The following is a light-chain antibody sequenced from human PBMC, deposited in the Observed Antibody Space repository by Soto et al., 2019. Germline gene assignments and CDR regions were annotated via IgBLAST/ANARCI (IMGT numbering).Light chain of an antibody. CDR2: EVT. CDR1: NSDVGGYNY. CDR3: SSYTTSGPVL. Sequence: QSALTQPASVSGSPGQSITISCTGTNSDVGGYNYVSWYQQHPGKAPKLMIYEVTNRPSGVSNRFSGSKSGITASLTISGLQAEDEADYYCSSYTTSGPVLFGGGTKLTVL. V-gene: IGLV2-14*01. J-gene: IGLJ2*01.